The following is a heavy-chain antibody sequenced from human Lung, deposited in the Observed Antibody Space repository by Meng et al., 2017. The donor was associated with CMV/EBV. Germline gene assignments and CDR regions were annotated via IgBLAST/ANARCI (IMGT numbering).Heavy chain of an antibody. Sequence: SLKISCAASGFTFSSYWMHWVRQDPGKGLVWVSRISSDGSRTRSDADAVRGRFTISSDNSKTTLYLQMNSLRPEDTVVYYCTRGPDIRGHNGSPFDMWGQGXMVTVSS. D-gene: IGHD4-17*01. J-gene: IGHJ3*02. CDR1: GFTFSSYW. V-gene: IGHV3-74*01. CDR2: ISSDGSRTR. CDR3: TRGPDIRGHNGSPFDM.